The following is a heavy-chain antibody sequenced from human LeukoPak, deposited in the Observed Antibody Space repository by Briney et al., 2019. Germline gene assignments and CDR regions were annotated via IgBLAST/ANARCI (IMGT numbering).Heavy chain of an antibody. V-gene: IGHV1-8*03. J-gene: IGHJ3*02. CDR2: MNTNSGNT. CDR1: GYTFTSYD. CDR3: ARGIRQEQLADAFDI. Sequence: GASVKVSCKASGYTFTSYDINWVRQATGQGLEWMGWMNTNSGNTGYAQKFQGRVTITRNTSISTAYMELSSLRSEDTAVYYCARGIRQEQLADAFDIWGQGTMVTVSS. D-gene: IGHD6-6*01.